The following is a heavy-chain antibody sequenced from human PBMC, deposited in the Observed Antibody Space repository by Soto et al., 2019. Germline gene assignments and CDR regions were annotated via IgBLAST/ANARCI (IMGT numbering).Heavy chain of an antibody. CDR1: RFPVADNA. V-gene: IGHV3-49*03. D-gene: IGHD3-10*01. J-gene: IGHJ6*03. Sequence: SLILSCPSSRFPVADNAMSWFHQAPGQGLEWLGFFRSKAYGGTTEYSASVKGRFTISRDDSKSIAYLQMNSLKTEDTAVYYCTRDMEGAHGSGSYYYYYYYYMDVWGKGT. CDR2: FRSKAYGGTT. CDR3: TRDMEGAHGSGSYYYYYYYYMDV.